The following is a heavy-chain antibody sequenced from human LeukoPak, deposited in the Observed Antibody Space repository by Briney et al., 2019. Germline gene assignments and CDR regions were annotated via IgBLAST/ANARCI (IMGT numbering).Heavy chain of an antibody. J-gene: IGHJ4*02. Sequence: SETLSLTCAVYGGSFSGYYWSWIRQPPGEGLEWIGEINHSGSTNYNPSLKSRVTISVDTPKNQFSLKLSSVTAADTAVYYCARLKRRYCGGDCYSRYFDYWGQGTLVTVSS. CDR3: ARLKRRYCGGDCYSRYFDY. V-gene: IGHV4-34*01. CDR1: GGSFSGYY. D-gene: IGHD2-21*02. CDR2: INHSGST.